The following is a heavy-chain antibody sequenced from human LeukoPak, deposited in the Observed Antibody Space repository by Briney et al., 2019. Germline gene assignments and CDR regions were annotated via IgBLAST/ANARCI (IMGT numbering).Heavy chain of an antibody. V-gene: IGHV4-59*08. J-gene: IGHJ4*02. CDR1: SGSISSYY. D-gene: IGHD3-10*01. Sequence: SETLSLTCTVSSGSISSYYWTWIRQPPGKGLEWIGYIYYSGSTNYNPSLKSRVTISVDTSKNQFSLRLSSVTAADTAVYYRARQGEEKGVDHWGQGTLVTVSS. CDR3: ARQGEEKGVDH. CDR2: IYYSGST.